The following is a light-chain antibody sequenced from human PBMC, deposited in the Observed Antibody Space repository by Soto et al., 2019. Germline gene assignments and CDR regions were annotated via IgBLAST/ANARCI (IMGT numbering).Light chain of an antibody. CDR3: QQYGSSPLT. V-gene: IGKV3-20*01. Sequence: ESVLTQSPGTLSLSPGERATLSCRASQSVSSSYLTWYQQKPGQAPRLIIYGASSRATGVPDRFSVSGSGTDFSLTISRLEPEDFAVYSCQQYGSSPLTFDGGTKGEIK. J-gene: IGKJ4*01. CDR2: GAS. CDR1: QSVSSSY.